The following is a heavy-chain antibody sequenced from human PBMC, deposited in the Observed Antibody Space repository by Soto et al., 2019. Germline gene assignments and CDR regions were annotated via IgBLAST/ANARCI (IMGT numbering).Heavy chain of an antibody. Sequence: PGGSLRLSCAASGFTFSSYSMNWVRQAPGKGLEWVSSISSSSSYIYYADSVKGRFTISRDNAKNSLYLQMNSLRAEDTAVYYCARDPDGVPGGAPSATSDYWGQGTLVTVSS. CDR3: ARDPDGVPGGAPSATSDY. J-gene: IGHJ4*02. CDR2: ISSSSSYI. CDR1: GFTFSSYS. D-gene: IGHD6-25*01. V-gene: IGHV3-21*01.